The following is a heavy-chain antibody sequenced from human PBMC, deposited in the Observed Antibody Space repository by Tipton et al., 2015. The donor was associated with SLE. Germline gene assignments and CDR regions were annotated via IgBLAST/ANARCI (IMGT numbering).Heavy chain of an antibody. V-gene: IGHV3-48*03. D-gene: IGHD5-24*01. CDR1: GFTLSPYE. J-gene: IGHJ4*02. CDR3: VRTSVGMATSFFEY. CDR2: ISASGSGSTI. Sequence: GSLRLSCVGSGFTLSPYEMNWVRQAPGKGLEWVSYISASGSGSTIYYADSVKGRFTISRDNAKNSLYLQMNSLRTEDTAVYYCVRTSVGMATSFFEYWGQGTLVTVSS.